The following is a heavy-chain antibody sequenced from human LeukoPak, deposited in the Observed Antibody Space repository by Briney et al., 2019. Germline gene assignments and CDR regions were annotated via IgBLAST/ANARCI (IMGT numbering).Heavy chain of an antibody. V-gene: IGHV5-51*01. Sequence: GESLKISCKGSGYSFSSYWIGWVRQMPGKGLEWMGIIYPGDSETTYSPSFQGQVTFSADKSISTAYLLWSSLKASDTAMYYCARRIAAAGAFDYWGRGTLVTVSS. CDR3: ARRIAAAGAFDY. D-gene: IGHD6-13*01. CDR2: IYPGDSET. CDR1: GYSFSSYW. J-gene: IGHJ4*02.